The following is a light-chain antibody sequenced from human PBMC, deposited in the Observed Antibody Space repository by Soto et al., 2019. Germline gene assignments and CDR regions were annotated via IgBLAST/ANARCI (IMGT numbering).Light chain of an antibody. CDR3: QQYGSSTFT. CDR1: QSVSSSY. CDR2: GAS. Sequence: EIVLTQSPGTLSLSPGERATLSCRASQSVSSSYLAWYQQKPGQAPRLLIYGASSRATGIPDRFSGSGSGTDFTLTISRLEPEDFAVYYCQQYGSSTFTFGPGTQVDIX. J-gene: IGKJ3*01. V-gene: IGKV3-20*01.